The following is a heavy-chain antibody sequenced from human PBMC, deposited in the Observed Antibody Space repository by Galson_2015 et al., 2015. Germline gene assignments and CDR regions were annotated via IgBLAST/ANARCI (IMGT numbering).Heavy chain of an antibody. CDR3: AVVGATLGWFDP. CDR2: IYHSGST. J-gene: IGHJ5*02. Sequence: SETLSLTCAVSGGSISSSNWWSWVRQPPGKGLEWIGEIYHSGSTNYNPSLKSRVTISVDKSKNQFSLKLSSVTAADTAVYYCAVVGATLGWFDPWGQGTLVTVSS. D-gene: IGHD1-26*01. V-gene: IGHV4-4*02. CDR1: GGSISSSNW.